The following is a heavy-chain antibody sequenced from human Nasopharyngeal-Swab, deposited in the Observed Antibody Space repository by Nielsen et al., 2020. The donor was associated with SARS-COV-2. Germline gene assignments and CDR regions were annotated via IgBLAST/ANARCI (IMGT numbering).Heavy chain of an antibody. V-gene: IGHV3-15*01. Sequence: GASLPISCAASGLTFRNAWMNWVRQVPVRGLERVGRINSKTDGVATVYPAPVKGRFSISRDDSKNTIYVQMNSLKTEDTAVYYCATYCGDAHWYFYYRAMDVWGQGTTVTVSS. D-gene: IGHD2-21*01. CDR1: GLTFRNAW. CDR3: ATYCGDAHWYFYYRAMDV. J-gene: IGHJ6*02. CDR2: INSKTDGVAT.